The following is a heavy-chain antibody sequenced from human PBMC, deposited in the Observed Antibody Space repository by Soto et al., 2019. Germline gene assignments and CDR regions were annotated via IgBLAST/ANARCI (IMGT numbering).Heavy chain of an antibody. D-gene: IGHD6-13*01. V-gene: IGHV3-74*01. Sequence: GGSLRLSCAASGFTFSSYWMHWVRQAPGKGLVWVSRINSDGSSTSYADSVKGRFTISRDNAKNTLYLQMNSLRAEDTAVYYCARVRLVAAAGKPVDAFDIWGQGKMVTVSS. CDR1: GFTFSSYW. CDR2: INSDGSST. J-gene: IGHJ3*02. CDR3: ARVRLVAAAGKPVDAFDI.